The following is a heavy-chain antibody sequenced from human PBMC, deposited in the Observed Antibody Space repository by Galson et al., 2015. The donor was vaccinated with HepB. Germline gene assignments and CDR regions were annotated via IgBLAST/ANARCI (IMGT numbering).Heavy chain of an antibody. Sequence: SLRLSCAASGFTFSSYGMHWVRQAPGKGLEWVAVIWYDGSNKYYADSVKGRFTISRDNSKNTLYLQMNSLRAEDTAVYYCARDHADYYDSSGYSYYFDYWGQGTLVTVSS. J-gene: IGHJ4*02. CDR1: GFTFSSYG. CDR2: IWYDGSNK. CDR3: ARDHADYYDSSGYSYYFDY. V-gene: IGHV3-33*08. D-gene: IGHD3-22*01.